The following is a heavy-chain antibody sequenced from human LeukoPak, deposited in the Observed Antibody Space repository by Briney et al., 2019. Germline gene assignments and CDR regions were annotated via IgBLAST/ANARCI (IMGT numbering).Heavy chain of an antibody. CDR1: GYGFTSYW. Sequence: GESLKISFKGSGYGFTSYWIGWARPMPGKGMEWMGIIYPGDSDTRYSPSFQGQVTISADKSISTAYLQWSSLKASDTAMYYCARRSAGGDYYYMDVWGKGTTVTVSS. CDR2: IYPGDSDT. V-gene: IGHV5-51*01. CDR3: ARRSAGGDYYYMDV. D-gene: IGHD3-16*01. J-gene: IGHJ6*03.